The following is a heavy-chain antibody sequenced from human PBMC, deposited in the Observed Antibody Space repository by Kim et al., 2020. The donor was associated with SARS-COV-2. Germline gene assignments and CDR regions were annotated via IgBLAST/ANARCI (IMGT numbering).Heavy chain of an antibody. CDR2: IVVGSGNT. D-gene: IGHD3-3*01. CDR3: AAGVVRDYYYYYMDV. J-gene: IGHJ6*03. V-gene: IGHV1-58*02. Sequence: SVKVSCKASGFTFTSSAMQWVRQARGERLEWIGWIVVGSGNTNYAQKFQERVTITWDMSTSTAYMELSSLRSEDTAVYYCAAGVVRDYYYYYMDVWGKGTTSPSP. CDR1: GFTFTSSA.